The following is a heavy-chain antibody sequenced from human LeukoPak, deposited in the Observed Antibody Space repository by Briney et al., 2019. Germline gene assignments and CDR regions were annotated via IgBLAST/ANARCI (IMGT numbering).Heavy chain of an antibody. CDR1: GFTFSSYA. D-gene: IGHD6-13*01. J-gene: IGHJ1*01. Sequence: GGSLRLSCAASGFTFSSYAMHWVRQAPGKGLEWVSSISSSSTYIYYADSVKGRFTISRDNAKNSLFLQMNSLRAEDTAVYYCAKVQDGSSWYEYFQHWGQGTLVTVSS. CDR3: AKVQDGSSWYEYFQH. V-gene: IGHV3-21*01. CDR2: ISSSSTYI.